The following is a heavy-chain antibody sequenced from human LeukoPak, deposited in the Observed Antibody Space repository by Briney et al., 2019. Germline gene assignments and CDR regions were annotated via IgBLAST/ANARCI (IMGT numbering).Heavy chain of an antibody. CDR3: AKDEVPLYYYYGSGSSYYFDY. CDR1: GFTFSSYA. D-gene: IGHD3-10*01. V-gene: IGHV3-23*01. Sequence: SGGSLRLSCAASGFTFSSYAMSWVRQAPGKGLEWVSAISGSGGSTYYADSVKGRFTISRDNSKNTLYLQMNSLRAEDTAVYYCAKDEVPLYYYYGSGSSYYFDYWGQGTLVTVSS. J-gene: IGHJ4*02. CDR2: ISGSGGST.